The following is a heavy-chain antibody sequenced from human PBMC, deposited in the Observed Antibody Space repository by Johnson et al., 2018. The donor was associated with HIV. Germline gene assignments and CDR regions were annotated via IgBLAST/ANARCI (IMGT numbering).Heavy chain of an antibody. Sequence: EQLVESGGGVVQPGGSLRLSCAASGFTVSANYMTWVRQAPGKGLEWVSAIYSGGATYYADSVKGRFTISRDNSKNTLYLQMNSLRAEDTAVYYCAREGGGSNEDDAFDIWGQGTMVTVSS. CDR3: AREGGGSNEDDAFDI. V-gene: IGHV3-66*02. CDR1: GFTVSANY. D-gene: IGHD1-26*01. J-gene: IGHJ3*02. CDR2: IYSGGAT.